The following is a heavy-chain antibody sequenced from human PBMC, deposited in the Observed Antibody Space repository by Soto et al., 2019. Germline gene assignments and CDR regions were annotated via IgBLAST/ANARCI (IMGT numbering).Heavy chain of an antibody. Sequence: SETLSLTCAVSGGSISSSNWWSWVRQPPGKGLEWIGEIYHSGGTNYNPSLKSRVTISVDKSKNQFSLKLSSVTAADTAVYYCASPLRYDFWSGSGRYYGMDVWGQGTTVTVSS. CDR2: IYHSGGT. V-gene: IGHV4-4*02. CDR1: GGSISSSNW. J-gene: IGHJ6*02. CDR3: ASPLRYDFWSGSGRYYGMDV. D-gene: IGHD3-3*01.